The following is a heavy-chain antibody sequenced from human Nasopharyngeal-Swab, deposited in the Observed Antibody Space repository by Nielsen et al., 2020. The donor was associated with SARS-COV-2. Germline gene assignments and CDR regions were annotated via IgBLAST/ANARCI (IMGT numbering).Heavy chain of an antibody. CDR1: GGSVSSGSYY. Sequence: SETLSLTCTVSGGSVSSGSYYWSWIRQPPGKGLEWIGYIYYSGSTNYNPSLKSRVTISVDTSKNQFSLKLSSVTAADTAVYYCARGRAYYGSGRQLTNWGQGTLVTVSS. CDR2: IYYSGST. V-gene: IGHV4-61*01. D-gene: IGHD3-10*01. CDR3: ARGRAYYGSGRQLTN. J-gene: IGHJ4*02.